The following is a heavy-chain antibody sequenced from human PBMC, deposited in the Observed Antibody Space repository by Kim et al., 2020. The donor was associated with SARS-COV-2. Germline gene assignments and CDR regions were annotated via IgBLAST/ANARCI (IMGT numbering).Heavy chain of an antibody. CDR3: ATLDGDYVPYYYYYGMDV. V-gene: IGHV3-48*02. CDR1: GFTFSSYS. D-gene: IGHD4-17*01. J-gene: IGHJ6*02. CDR2: ISSSSSTI. Sequence: GGSLRLSCAASGFTFSSYSMNWVRQAPGKGLEWVSYISSSSSTIYYADSVKGRFTISRDNAKNSLYLQMNSLRDEDTAVYYCATLDGDYVPYYYYYGMDVWGQGTTVTVSS.